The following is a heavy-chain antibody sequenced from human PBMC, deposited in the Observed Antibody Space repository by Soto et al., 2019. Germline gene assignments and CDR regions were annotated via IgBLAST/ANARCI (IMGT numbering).Heavy chain of an antibody. Sequence: SETLSLTCAVSGGSISSGGYSWSWIRQPPRKGLEWIGYIYHSGSTYYNPSLKSRVTISVDRSKNQFSLKLSSVTAADTAVYYCASYRGTGTLDYWGQGALVTVSS. CDR1: GGSISSGGYS. D-gene: IGHD1-1*01. CDR2: IYHSGST. V-gene: IGHV4-30-2*01. CDR3: ASYRGTGTLDY. J-gene: IGHJ4*02.